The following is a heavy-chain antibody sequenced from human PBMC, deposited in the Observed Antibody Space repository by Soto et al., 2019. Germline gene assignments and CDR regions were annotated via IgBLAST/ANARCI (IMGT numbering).Heavy chain of an antibody. D-gene: IGHD1-26*01. CDR1: GDSVSSNSAA. Sequence: PSQTLSLTCAISGDSVSSNSAAWNWIRQSPSRGLEWLGRTYYRSKWYNDYAVSVKSRITINPDTSKNQFSLQLNSVTPEDTAVYYCARDPAEWELLGYYYYYGMDAWGQGTTVTVS. J-gene: IGHJ6*02. V-gene: IGHV6-1*01. CDR2: TYYRSKWYN. CDR3: ARDPAEWELLGYYYYYGMDA.